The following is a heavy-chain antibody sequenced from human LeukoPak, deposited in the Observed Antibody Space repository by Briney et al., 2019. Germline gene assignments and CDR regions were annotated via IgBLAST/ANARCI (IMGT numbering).Heavy chain of an antibody. Sequence: SVKVSCKASGVTFSSYAISWVRQAPGQGLEWMGRIIPIFGIANYAQKFQGRVTITADKSTSTAYMELSSLRSEDTAVYYCARDLYDSIHDYWAREPWSPSPQ. J-gene: IGHJ4*02. V-gene: IGHV1-69*04. CDR2: IIPIFGIA. CDR1: GVTFSSYA. D-gene: IGHD3-22*01. CDR3: ARDLYDSIHDY.